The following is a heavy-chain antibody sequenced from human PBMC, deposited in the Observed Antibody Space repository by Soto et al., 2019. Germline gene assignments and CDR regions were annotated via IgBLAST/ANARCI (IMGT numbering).Heavy chain of an antibody. CDR2: ISSSSSYI. CDR1: GFTFSSYS. J-gene: IGHJ4*02. V-gene: IGHV3-21*01. D-gene: IGHD4-17*01. Sequence: GGSLRLSCAASGFTFSSYSMNWVRQAPGKGLEWVSSISSSSSYIYYADSVKGRFTISRDNAKNSLYLQMNSLRAEDTAVYYCASKYGDYAGISDYWGQGTLVTVSS. CDR3: ASKYGDYAGISDY.